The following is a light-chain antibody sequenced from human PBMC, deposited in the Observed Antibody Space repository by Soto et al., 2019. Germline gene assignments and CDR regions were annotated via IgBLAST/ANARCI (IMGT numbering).Light chain of an antibody. V-gene: IGKV1-5*01. CDR2: DAS. CDR3: QRYNSYYT. Sequence: DIQMTQSPSTLSASVGDSVTITCRASQSISSWLAWYQQKPGKAPKLLIYDASSLESGVPSRFSGSGSGTELALTISSLQPADFATYYCQRYNSYYTFGQGTKLEIK. J-gene: IGKJ2*01. CDR1: QSISSW.